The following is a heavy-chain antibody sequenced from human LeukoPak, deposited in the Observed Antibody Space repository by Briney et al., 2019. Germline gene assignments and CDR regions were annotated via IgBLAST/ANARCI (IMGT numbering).Heavy chain of an antibody. V-gene: IGHV4-4*09. CDR2: IYHSGNT. D-gene: IGHD6-19*01. J-gene: IGHJ4*02. CDR1: GAFMRSNY. CDR3: GSTRRAAVACRFDS. Sequence: SETLSLPCYVSGAFMRSNYWSWIRQPPGKGLEWIGYIYHSGNTNYSPSLESRVTMSVDESKNQFSLRVHFVSAADTAVYYCGSTRRAAVACRFDSWGQGTLVTVSS.